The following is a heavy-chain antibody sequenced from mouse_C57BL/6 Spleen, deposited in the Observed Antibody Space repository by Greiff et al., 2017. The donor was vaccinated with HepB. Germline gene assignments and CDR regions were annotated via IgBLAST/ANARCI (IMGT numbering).Heavy chain of an antibody. V-gene: IGHV1-81*01. CDR1: GYTFTSYG. CDR2: IYPRSGNT. J-gene: IGHJ1*03. Sequence: QVQLQQSGAELARPGASVKLSCKASGYTFTSYGISWVKQRTGQGLEWIGEIYPRSGNTYYNEKFKGKATLTADKSSSTAYMELRSLTSEASAVYFCARGLGLSYWYFDVWGTGTTVTVSS. CDR3: ARGLGLSYWYFDV. D-gene: IGHD4-1*01.